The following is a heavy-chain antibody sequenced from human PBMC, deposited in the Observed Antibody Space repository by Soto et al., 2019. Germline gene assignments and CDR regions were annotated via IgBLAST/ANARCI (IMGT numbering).Heavy chain of an antibody. V-gene: IGHV3-11*01. CDR2: ISRSASTI. J-gene: IGHJ4*02. D-gene: IGHD6-13*01. CDR1: GFTFSDYY. CDR3: ARKRYSSSWSDY. Sequence: QVQLVESGGGLVKPGGSLRLSCAASGFTFSDYYMSWIRQAPGKGLEWISYISRSASTIYYADSVKGRFTISRDNAKNSLYLQMNSLRAEDTAVYYCARKRYSSSWSDYWGQGTLVTVSS.